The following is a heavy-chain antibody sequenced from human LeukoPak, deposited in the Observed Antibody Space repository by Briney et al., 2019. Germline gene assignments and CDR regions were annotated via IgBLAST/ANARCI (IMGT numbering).Heavy chain of an antibody. Sequence: PGGSLRLSCAASGFTFSSYEMNWVRQAPGKGLEWVSYISSSGSTIYYADSVKGRFTISRDNAKNSLYLQMNSLRAEDTAVYYCARDLSDWFDPWGQGTLVTVSS. CDR1: GFTFSSYE. V-gene: IGHV3-48*03. J-gene: IGHJ5*02. CDR2: ISSSGSTI. D-gene: IGHD2/OR15-2a*01. CDR3: ARDLSDWFDP.